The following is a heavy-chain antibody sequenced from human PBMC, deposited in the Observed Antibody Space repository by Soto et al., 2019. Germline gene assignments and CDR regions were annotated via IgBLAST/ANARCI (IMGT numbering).Heavy chain of an antibody. D-gene: IGHD5-18*01. Sequence: SETLSLTCSVSGDSISNSYWAWIRQPPGKGLEWIGYIYYSGSTSYNPSLKSRVTISVDTSKSQFSLRLTSVTAADTAVYYCARDNGYSYGYNLDHWGQGALVTVSS. CDR2: IYYSGST. V-gene: IGHV4-59*01. CDR1: GDSISNSY. CDR3: ARDNGYSYGYNLDH. J-gene: IGHJ4*02.